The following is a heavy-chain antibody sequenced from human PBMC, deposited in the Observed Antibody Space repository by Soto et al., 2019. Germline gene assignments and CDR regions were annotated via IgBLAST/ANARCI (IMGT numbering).Heavy chain of an antibody. CDR2: IYYSGST. J-gene: IGHJ3*02. Sequence: QVQLQESGPGLVKPSQTLSLTCTVSGGSISSGGYYWSWIRQHPGKGLEWIGYIYYSGSTYYTPSLKSRVTISVDTSKNQFSLKLSSVTAADTAVYYCAREEYYYDSSGYYLDAFDIWGQGTMVTVSS. D-gene: IGHD3-22*01. CDR1: GGSISSGGYY. V-gene: IGHV4-31*03. CDR3: AREEYYYDSSGYYLDAFDI.